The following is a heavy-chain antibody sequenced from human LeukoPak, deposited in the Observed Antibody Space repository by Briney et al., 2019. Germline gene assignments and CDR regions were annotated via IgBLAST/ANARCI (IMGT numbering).Heavy chain of an antibody. V-gene: IGHV4-31*03. CDR3: ARGGISVVRGLDH. J-gene: IGHJ4*02. CDR1: GDSISSGSFY. CDR2: SYDSGAG. Sequence: SQTLSLTCTVSGDSISSGSFYWPWIRQRPGKGLEWIGYSYDSGAGNYNPSLKSRLTISVDTSKNQFSLNLKSLTAADTAVYYCARGGISVVRGLDHWGQGTLVIVSS. D-gene: IGHD3-10*01.